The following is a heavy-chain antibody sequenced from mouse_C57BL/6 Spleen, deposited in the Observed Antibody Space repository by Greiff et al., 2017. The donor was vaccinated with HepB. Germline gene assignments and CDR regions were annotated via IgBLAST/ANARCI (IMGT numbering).Heavy chain of an antibody. CDR1: GYTFTSYW. CDR3: ANPLTGTGGYAMDY. J-gene: IGHJ4*01. CDR2: IDPSDSYT. D-gene: IGHD4-1*01. Sequence: QVQLQQPGAELVMPGASVKLSCKASGYTFTSYWMHWVKQRPGQGLEWIGEIDPSDSYTNYNQKFKGKSTLTVDKSSSTAYMQLSSLTSEDSAVYYCANPLTGTGGYAMDYWGQGTSVTVSS. V-gene: IGHV1-69*01.